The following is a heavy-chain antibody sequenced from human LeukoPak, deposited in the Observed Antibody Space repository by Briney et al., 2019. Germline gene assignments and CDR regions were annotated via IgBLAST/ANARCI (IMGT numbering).Heavy chain of an antibody. CDR3: ASQVTIFGGGNHFDD. V-gene: IGHV3-7*05. CDR2: INEEGSEK. CDR1: VFTFSRYA. Sequence: PGGSLRLSCVASVFTFSRYAMTWVRQAPGKGLEWVANINEEGSEKYYVDSVKGRFTISRDNAKNSLYLHMNSLRAEDMAVYYCASQVTIFGGGNHFDDWGQGTLVTVPS. D-gene: IGHD3-3*01. J-gene: IGHJ4*02.